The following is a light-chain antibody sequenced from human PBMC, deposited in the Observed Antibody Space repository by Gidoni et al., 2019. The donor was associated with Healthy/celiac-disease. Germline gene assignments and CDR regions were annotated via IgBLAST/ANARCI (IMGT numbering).Light chain of an antibody. Sequence: QSALTQPASVSGSPGPSITISCTGTSSDVGGYNYVSWYQQHPGKAPKLMIYDVSNRPSGVSKRFSGPKSGNTASLTISGLQAEDEADYYCSSYTSSSTPYVFGTGTKVTVL. CDR1: SSDVGGYNY. J-gene: IGLJ1*01. CDR3: SSYTSSSTPYV. V-gene: IGLV2-14*03. CDR2: DVS.